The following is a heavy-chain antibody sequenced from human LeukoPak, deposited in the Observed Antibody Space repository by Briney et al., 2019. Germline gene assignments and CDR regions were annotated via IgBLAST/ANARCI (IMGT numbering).Heavy chain of an antibody. D-gene: IGHD1-26*01. CDR2: ISGSGGST. CDR1: GFSFSSYS. V-gene: IGHV3-23*01. J-gene: IGHJ4*02. CDR3: AKSQDGGRLFHFDY. Sequence: GGSLRLSCAASGFSFSSYSMTWVRQAPGKGLEWVSVISGSGGSTYSADSVKGRFTISRDNSKNTLYLQMNSLRAEDTAVYFCAKSQDGGRLFHFDYWGQGTLVTVSS.